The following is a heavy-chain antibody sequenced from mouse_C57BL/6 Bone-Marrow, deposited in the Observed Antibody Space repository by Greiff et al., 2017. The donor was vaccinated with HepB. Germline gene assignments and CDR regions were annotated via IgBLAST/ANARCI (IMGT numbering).Heavy chain of an antibody. V-gene: IGHV1-4*01. CDR2: INPSSGYT. CDR1: GYTFTSYT. Sequence: VKLVESGAELARPGASVKMSCKASGYTFTSYTMHWVKQRPGQGLEWIGYINPSSGYTKYNQKFKDKATLTADKSSSTAYMQLSSLTSEDSAVYYCARDAMDYWGQGTSVTVSS. J-gene: IGHJ4*01. CDR3: ARDAMDY.